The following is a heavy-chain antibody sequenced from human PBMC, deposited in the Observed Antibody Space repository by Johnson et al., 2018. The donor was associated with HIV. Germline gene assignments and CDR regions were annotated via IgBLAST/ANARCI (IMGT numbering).Heavy chain of an antibody. CDR3: ARARAKVVAGLDAFDI. Sequence: EVQLVESGGGLVQPGGSLRLSCAASGLTFSNFPMHWVRQAPGKGLEYVSSISNTGASPYYANSVKGRFTISRDNSKNTLYLQMGSLRVEDMATYYCARARAKVVAGLDAFDIWGQGTMVTVSS. CDR2: ISNTGASP. CDR1: GLTFSNFP. J-gene: IGHJ3*02. V-gene: IGHV3-64*01. D-gene: IGHD6-19*01.